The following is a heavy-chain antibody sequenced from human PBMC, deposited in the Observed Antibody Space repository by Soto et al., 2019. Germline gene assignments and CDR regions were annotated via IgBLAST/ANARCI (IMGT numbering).Heavy chain of an antibody. J-gene: IGHJ4*02. CDR1: GFTFSSYS. V-gene: IGHV3-48*02. Sequence: EVQLVESGGGFVQPGGSLRLSCAASGFTFSSYSMNWVRQAPGKGLEWISYVSTDSSTIYYADSVKGRFTISRDNAKNTLFLQMGSLRDEDTAIYYCVGSSPGFDYWGQGTLVTVSS. D-gene: IGHD1-26*01. CDR2: VSTDSSTI. CDR3: VGSSPGFDY.